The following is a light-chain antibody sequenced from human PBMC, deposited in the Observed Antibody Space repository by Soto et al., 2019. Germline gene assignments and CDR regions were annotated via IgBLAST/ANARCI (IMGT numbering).Light chain of an antibody. J-gene: IGKJ2*01. CDR3: HQSDSYPYT. V-gene: IGKV1-39*01. CDR1: QSITNY. CDR2: AAS. Sequence: DIQMTQSPSSLSVSVGDRVTINCRTRQSITNYLNWYQQKPGKAPKLLVYAASSLHSGVPSRFSGNGSGTDFTLHISSLQREDFASYYCHQSDSYPYTFGQGTKLEIK.